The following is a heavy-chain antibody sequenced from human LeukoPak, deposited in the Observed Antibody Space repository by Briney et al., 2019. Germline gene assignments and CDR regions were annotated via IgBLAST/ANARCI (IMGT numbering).Heavy chain of an antibody. V-gene: IGHV1-2*06. J-gene: IGHJ4*02. D-gene: IGHD4-23*01. CDR1: GYTFTGYY. CDR2: INPNSGGT. CDR3: ARPLYGGNSGWYFDY. Sequence: GASMKVSCKASGYTFTGYYMHWVRQAPGQGLEWMGRINPNSGGTNYAQKFQGRVTMTRDTSISTAYMELSRLRSDDTAVYYCARPLYGGNSGWYFDYWGQGTLVTVSS.